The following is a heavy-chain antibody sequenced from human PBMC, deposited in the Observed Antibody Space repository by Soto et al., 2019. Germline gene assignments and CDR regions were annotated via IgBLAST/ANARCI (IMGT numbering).Heavy chain of an antibody. D-gene: IGHD2-15*01. J-gene: IGHJ4*02. CDR2: ISYDGSNK. CDR1: GFTFSSYG. V-gene: IGHV3-30*18. Sequence: GGSLRLSCAASGFTFSSYGMHWVRQAPGKGLEWVAVISYDGSNKYYADSVKGRFTISRDNSKNTLYLQMNSLRAEDTAVYYCAKDRGYCSGGSCYYYFDYWGQGTLVTVSS. CDR3: AKDRGYCSGGSCYYYFDY.